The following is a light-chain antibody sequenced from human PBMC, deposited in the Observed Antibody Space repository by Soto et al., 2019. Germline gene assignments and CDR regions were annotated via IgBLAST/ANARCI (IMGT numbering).Light chain of an antibody. J-gene: IGKJ2*01. CDR2: DAS. V-gene: IGKV1-13*02. Sequence: AIQLPQSPSSLSASVGDRVTITCRASQGISSALAWYQQKPGKAPKLLIYDASSLESGVPSRFSGSGSGTDFTLTISSLQPEDFATYYCQQFNSYPPYTFGQGTKLEIK. CDR1: QGISSA. CDR3: QQFNSYPPYT.